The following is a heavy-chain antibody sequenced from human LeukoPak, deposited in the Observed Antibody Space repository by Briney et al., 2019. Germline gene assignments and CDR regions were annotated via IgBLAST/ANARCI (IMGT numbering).Heavy chain of an antibody. CDR2: IYSGGST. V-gene: IGHV3-66*01. CDR3: ARDQEDAFDI. J-gene: IGHJ3*02. Sequence: QTGGSLRLSCAASGFTVSSSYMSWVRQAPGKGLEWVSVIYSGGSTYYAASVRGRFTISRDNPKNTLYLQMNSLRAEDTAVYYCARDQEDAFDIWGQGTMVTVSS. CDR1: GFTVSSSY.